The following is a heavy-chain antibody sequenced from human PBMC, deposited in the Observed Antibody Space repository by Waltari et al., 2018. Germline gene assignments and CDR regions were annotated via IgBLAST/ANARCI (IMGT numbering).Heavy chain of an antibody. Sequence: QLQLQASGPGLVTPSETLSLTCPVSGGSISSSSYYWGWIRQPPGKGLEWIGSIYYSGSTYYNPSLKSRVTISVDTSKNQFSLKLSSVTAADTAVYYCARHPAMTIMLWYFDLWGRGTLVTVSS. V-gene: IGHV4-39*01. CDR1: GGSISSSSYY. CDR2: IYYSGST. CDR3: ARHPAMTIMLWYFDL. J-gene: IGHJ2*01. D-gene: IGHD2-8*01.